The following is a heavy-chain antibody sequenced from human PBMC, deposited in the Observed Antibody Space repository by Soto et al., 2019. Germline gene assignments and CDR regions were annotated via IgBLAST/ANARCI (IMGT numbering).Heavy chain of an antibody. V-gene: IGHV3-23*01. J-gene: IGHJ4*02. CDR2: ISSTRNGFYT. CDR1: GFTFNNYA. CDR3: AKGDRPYCGAGSCYPTDH. Sequence: EVQLLESGGGLVQPGGSLRLSCAASGFTFNNYAMSWVRQAPGKGLEWVAGISSTRNGFYTYYPDSGKGRFTISRDDSMNTLYLQMSSLRAEDTAVYFCAKGDRPYCGAGSCYPTDHWGQGTLVTVSS. D-gene: IGHD2-15*01.